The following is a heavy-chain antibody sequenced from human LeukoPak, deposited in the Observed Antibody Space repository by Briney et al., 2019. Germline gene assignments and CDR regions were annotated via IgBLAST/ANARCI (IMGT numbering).Heavy chain of an antibody. D-gene: IGHD1-26*01. CDR3: ATGFALVGATKLGAFDI. Sequence: ASVKVSCKVSGYTLTELSMHWVRQAPGKGLEWVGGFDPEDGETIYAQKFQGRVTMTEDTSTDTAYMELSSLRAEDTAVYYCATGFALVGATKLGAFDIWGQGTMVTVSS. CDR1: GYTLTELS. CDR2: FDPEDGET. V-gene: IGHV1-24*01. J-gene: IGHJ3*02.